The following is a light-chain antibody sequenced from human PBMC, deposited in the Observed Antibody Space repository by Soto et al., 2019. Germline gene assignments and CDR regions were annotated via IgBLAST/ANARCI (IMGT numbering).Light chain of an antibody. CDR1: QTVSGAY. CDR2: DAS. V-gene: IGKV3-11*01. Sequence: EIVLTQSPGTLSLSPGERATLSCRASQTVSGAYLAWYRQKPGQAPRLLIYDASNRATGIPARFSGSGSGTDFTLTISSLEPEDFAVYYCQQRSNWPPITFGQGTRLEI. CDR3: QQRSNWPPIT. J-gene: IGKJ5*01.